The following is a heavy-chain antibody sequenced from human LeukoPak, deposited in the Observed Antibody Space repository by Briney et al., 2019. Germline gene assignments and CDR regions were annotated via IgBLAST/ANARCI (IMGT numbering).Heavy chain of an antibody. CDR3: ARHAGRWLAPDH. CDR2: IYPTDSNP. V-gene: IGHV5-51*01. J-gene: IGHJ4*02. D-gene: IGHD6-19*01. Sequence: GESLKISCKGSGYTFTKYWIGWVRQMPGKGLEWMGIIYPTDSNPRYSPSFQGQVTISVDKSMSTAYLQWSSLKASDTAMYYCARHAGRWLAPDHWGQGTLVIVSS. CDR1: GYTFTKYW.